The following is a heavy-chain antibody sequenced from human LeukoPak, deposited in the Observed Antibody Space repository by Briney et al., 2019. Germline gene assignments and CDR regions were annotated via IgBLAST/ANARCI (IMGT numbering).Heavy chain of an antibody. J-gene: IGHJ3*02. D-gene: IGHD3/OR15-3a*01. CDR1: GFTFSSYE. Sequence: GGSLRLSCAASGFTFSSYEMNWVRQAPGKGLEWVSYISSSGSTIYYADSVKGRFTISRDNSKNTLYLQMNSLRAEDTAVYYCANEFWLLYPDAFDIWGQGTMVTVSS. V-gene: IGHV3-48*03. CDR3: ANEFWLLYPDAFDI. CDR2: ISSSGSTI.